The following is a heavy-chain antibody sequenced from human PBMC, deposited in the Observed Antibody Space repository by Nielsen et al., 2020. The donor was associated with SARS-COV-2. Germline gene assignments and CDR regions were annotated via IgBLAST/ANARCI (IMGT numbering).Heavy chain of an antibody. CDR1: GFTFNNYG. D-gene: IGHD3-16*02. J-gene: IGHJ3*02. CDR2: INWNGGST. CDR3: ATLPGDAFDI. Sequence: GESLKISCAASGFTFNNYGFHWVRQAPGKGLEWVSGINWNGGSTGYADSVKGRFTISRDNAKNSLYLQMNSLRAEDTALYHCATLPGDAFDIWGQGTMVTVSS. V-gene: IGHV3-20*01.